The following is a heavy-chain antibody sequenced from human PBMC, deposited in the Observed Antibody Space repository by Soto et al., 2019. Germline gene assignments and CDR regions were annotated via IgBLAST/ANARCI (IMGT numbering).Heavy chain of an antibody. CDR1: GVTFSSYG. CDR2: ISYDGSNK. J-gene: IGHJ4*02. Sequence: QVQLVESGGGVVQPGRSLRLSCAASGVTFSSYGMHWVRQAPGKGLSCVAVISYDGSNKYYADSVKGRFTISRDNSKNTLYLQMKSLRAEDTVVYYCAPWCGAFDYWGLGTLVTVSS. D-gene: IGHD3-10*01. CDR3: APWCGAFDY. V-gene: IGHV3-30*03.